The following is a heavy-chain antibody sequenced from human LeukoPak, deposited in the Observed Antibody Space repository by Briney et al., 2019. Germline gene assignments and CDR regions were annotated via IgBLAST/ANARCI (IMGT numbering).Heavy chain of an antibody. J-gene: IGHJ4*02. V-gene: IGHV3-21*01. CDR1: EFTFSSYS. CDR3: ARDQATGIVVVPAATN. CDR2: ISSSSSYI. D-gene: IGHD2-2*01. Sequence: GGSLRLSCAASEFTFSSYSMNWVRQAPGKGLEWVSSISSSSSYIYYADSVKGRFTISRDNAKNSLYLQMNSLRAEDTAVYYCARDQATGIVVVPAATNWGQGTLVTVSS.